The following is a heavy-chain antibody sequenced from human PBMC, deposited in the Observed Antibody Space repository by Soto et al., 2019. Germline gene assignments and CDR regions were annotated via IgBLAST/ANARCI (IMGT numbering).Heavy chain of an antibody. D-gene: IGHD2-2*01. CDR2: ISAYNGNT. Sequence: QVQLVQSGAEVKKPGASVKVSCKASGYTFTSNGISWVRQAPGQGLEWVGWISAYNGNTNYAQKLQGRVTMTTDTSTSTAYMELSSLRSEDTAVYYCARDGYGRSTDCYADLDYWGQGTLVTVSS. J-gene: IGHJ4*02. V-gene: IGHV1-18*01. CDR3: ARDGYGRSTDCYADLDY. CDR1: GYTFTSNG.